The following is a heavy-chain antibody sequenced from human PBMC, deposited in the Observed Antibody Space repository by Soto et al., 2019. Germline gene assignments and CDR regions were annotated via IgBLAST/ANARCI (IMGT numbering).Heavy chain of an antibody. V-gene: IGHV4-59*01. CDR1: GGSISSYY. D-gene: IGHD3-10*01. J-gene: IGHJ4*02. CDR2: IYYTGST. Sequence: ETLSLTCTVSGGSISSYYWSWVRQPPGKGLEWIGYIYYTGSTNYNPSLKSRVTISVDTSKNQFSLKLSSVTAADTAVYYCARALPMVRRVISYYFDFWGQGTLVTVSS. CDR3: ARALPMVRRVISYYFDF.